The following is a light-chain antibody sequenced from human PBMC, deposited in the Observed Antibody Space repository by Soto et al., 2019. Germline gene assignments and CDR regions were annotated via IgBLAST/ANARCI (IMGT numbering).Light chain of an antibody. CDR3: CSYAGSFTLYV. Sequence: ALTQPRSVSGSPGQSVTISCTGTSGDVGGYNYVSWYQQHPGKAPKLMIYDVSERPSGVPDRFSGSKSGNTASLTISGLQAEDEADYYCCSYAGSFTLYVFGTGTKVTVL. CDR2: DVS. CDR1: SGDVGGYNY. V-gene: IGLV2-11*01. J-gene: IGLJ1*01.